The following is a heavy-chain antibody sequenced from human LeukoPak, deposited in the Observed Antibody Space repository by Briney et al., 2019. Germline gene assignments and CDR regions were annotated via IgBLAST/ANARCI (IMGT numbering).Heavy chain of an antibody. CDR2: IIPIFGTA. Sequence: GKGSFKGFGRTLSRYAIRWVGQAPGQGRQWKGGIIPIFGTANYAQKFQGRVTITTDESTSTAYMELSSLRSEDTAVYYCARSPVAGTTLVPDYWGQGTLVTVSS. CDR1: GRTLSRYA. V-gene: IGHV1-69*05. CDR3: ARSPVAGTTLVPDY. D-gene: IGHD1-7*01. J-gene: IGHJ4*02.